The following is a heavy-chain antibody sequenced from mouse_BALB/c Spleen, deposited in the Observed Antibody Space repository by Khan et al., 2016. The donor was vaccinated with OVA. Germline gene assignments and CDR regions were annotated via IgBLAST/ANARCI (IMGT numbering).Heavy chain of an antibody. CDR2: IDPPYGNT. CDR1: GLYIKDTY. Sequence: AQLKLFGAELVKSGATVKLSCTASGLYIKDTYMHLLKQWPEQGLEWIGRIDPPYGNTKYDPKFPGKATITADTSSNTAYLQDSGLESGETANYYCARMARKWGQGTTLTVSS. J-gene: IGHJ2*01. CDR3: ARMARK. V-gene: IGHV14-3*02.